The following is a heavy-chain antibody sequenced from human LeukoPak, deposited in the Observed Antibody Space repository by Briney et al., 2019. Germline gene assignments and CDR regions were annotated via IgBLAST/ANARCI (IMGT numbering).Heavy chain of an antibody. D-gene: IGHD1-1*01. CDR3: ARVTGTRRYWYFDL. CDR1: GYTFTGYY. CDR2: INPNSGGT. V-gene: IGHV1-2*02. J-gene: IGHJ2*01. Sequence: ASVKVSCKASGYTFTGYYMHWVRQAPGQGLEWMGWINPNSGGTNYAQKFQGRVTMTRDASISTAYMELSRLRSDDTAVYYCARVTGTRRYWYFDLWGRGTLVTVSS.